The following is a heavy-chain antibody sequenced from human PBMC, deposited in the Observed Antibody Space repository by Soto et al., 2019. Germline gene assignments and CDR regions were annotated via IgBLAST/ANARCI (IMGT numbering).Heavy chain of an antibody. D-gene: IGHD6-13*01. CDR2: IDPIDSKT. CDR1: GYNFDTYW. J-gene: IGHJ6*02. Sequence: GESLKISCKGSGYNFDTYWSNWVRQTPGKGLEWMGRIDPIDSKTKYSPSLEGHITISVDKSISTTYLQWSSLKASDTAIYYCARRIAAAGGYYYYAFDVWGQGTAVTAP. CDR3: ARRIAAAGGYYYYAFDV. V-gene: IGHV5-10-1*01.